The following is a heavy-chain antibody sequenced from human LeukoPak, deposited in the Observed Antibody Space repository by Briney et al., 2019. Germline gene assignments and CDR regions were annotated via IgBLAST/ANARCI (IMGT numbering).Heavy chain of an antibody. CDR1: GYTFTNYD. CDR3: AREKSTGTFDI. V-gene: IGHV1-8*01. J-gene: IGHJ3*02. D-gene: IGHD2-2*01. Sequence: ASVKVSCKASGYTFTNYDINWVRQATGQGLEWMGWMNPTSGNTGYAQKFQGRVTMTKRTSISTAYMELSSLRSEDTAMYYCAREKSTGTFDIWGQETMVIVSS. CDR2: MNPTSGNT.